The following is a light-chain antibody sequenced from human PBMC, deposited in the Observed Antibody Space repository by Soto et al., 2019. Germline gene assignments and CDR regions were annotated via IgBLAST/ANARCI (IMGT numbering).Light chain of an antibody. CDR3: QQYGRSPPKT. V-gene: IGKV3-20*01. CDR2: GAS. CDR1: QSVTGNY. Sequence: EIVLTXSPGTLSLXXXXXATLSCRASQSVTGNYLAWYQQKPGQAPRLLIYGASTRATGIPDRFSGSGSGTDFTLAISRLEPEDFAVYYCQQYGRSPPKTFGQGTKVEIK. J-gene: IGKJ1*01.